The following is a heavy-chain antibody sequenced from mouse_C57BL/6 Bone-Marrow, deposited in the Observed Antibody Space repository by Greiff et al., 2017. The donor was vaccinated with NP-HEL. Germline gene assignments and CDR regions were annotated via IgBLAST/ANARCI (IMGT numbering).Heavy chain of an antibody. CDR3: ARRGGIYGYDFAY. J-gene: IGHJ3*01. Sequence: EVQLQESGPVLVKPGASVKMSCKASGYTFTDYYMNWVKQSHGKSLEWIGVINPYNGGTSYNQKFKGKATLTVDKSSSTAYMELNSLTSEDSAVYYGARRGGIYGYDFAYWGQGTLVTVSA. V-gene: IGHV1-19*01. D-gene: IGHD2-2*01. CDR1: GYTFTDYY. CDR2: INPYNGGT.